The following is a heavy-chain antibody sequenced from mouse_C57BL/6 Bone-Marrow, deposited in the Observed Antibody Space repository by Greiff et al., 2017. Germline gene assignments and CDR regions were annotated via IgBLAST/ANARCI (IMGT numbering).Heavy chain of an antibody. Sequence: QVQLQQPGAELVRPGSSVKLSCKASGYTFTSYWMHWVKQRPIQGLEWIGNIDPSVSETHYNQKFKDKATLTVDKSSSTAYIQLSSLTSEDSAVYYCVLCYYYGSSYDAMDYRGQGTSVTVSS. D-gene: IGHD1-1*01. V-gene: IGHV1-52*01. J-gene: IGHJ4*01. CDR1: GYTFTSYW. CDR3: VLCYYYGSSYDAMDY. CDR2: IDPSVSET.